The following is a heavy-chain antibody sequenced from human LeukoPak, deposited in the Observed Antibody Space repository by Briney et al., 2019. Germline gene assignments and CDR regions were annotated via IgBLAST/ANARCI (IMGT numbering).Heavy chain of an antibody. V-gene: IGHV3-9*01. CDR1: GFSFGDYA. J-gene: IGHJ4*02. CDR3: AKPVSYYDSSGYPFDY. D-gene: IGHD3-22*01. CDR2: IGGNSRSI. Sequence: HPGRSLRLSCAASGFSFGDYAMHWVRQTPGRGLEWVSGIGGNSRSIGYADSVKGRFTISRDNSKNTLYLQMNSLRAEDTAVYYCAKPVSYYDSSGYPFDYWGQGTLVTVSS.